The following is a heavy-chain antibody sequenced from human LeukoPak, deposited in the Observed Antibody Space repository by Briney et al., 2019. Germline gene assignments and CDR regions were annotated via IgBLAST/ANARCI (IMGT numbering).Heavy chain of an antibody. CDR1: GFTFSSYA. J-gene: IGHJ4*02. CDR2: ISYDGSNK. CDR3: ARGRSGSSAPFDY. Sequence: GGSLRLSCAASGFTFSSYAMHWVRQAPGKGLEWVAVISYDGSNKYYADSVKSRFTISRDNSKNTLYLQMNSLRAEDTAVYYCARGRSGSSAPFDYWGQGTLVTVSS. V-gene: IGHV3-30*01. D-gene: IGHD1-26*01.